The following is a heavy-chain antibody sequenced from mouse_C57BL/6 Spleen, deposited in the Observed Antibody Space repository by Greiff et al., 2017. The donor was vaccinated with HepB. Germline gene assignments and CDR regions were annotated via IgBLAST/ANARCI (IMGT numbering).Heavy chain of an antibody. J-gene: IGHJ4*01. CDR2: ISSGSSTI. CDR3: ARKVVATGAMDY. CDR1: GFTFSDYG. D-gene: IGHD1-1*01. Sequence: VQLKESGGGLVKPGGSLKLSCAASGFTFSDYGMHWVRQAPEKGLEWVAYISSGSSTIYYADTVKGRFTISRDNAKNTLFLQMTSLRSEDTAMYYCARKVVATGAMDYWGQGTSVTVSS. V-gene: IGHV5-17*01.